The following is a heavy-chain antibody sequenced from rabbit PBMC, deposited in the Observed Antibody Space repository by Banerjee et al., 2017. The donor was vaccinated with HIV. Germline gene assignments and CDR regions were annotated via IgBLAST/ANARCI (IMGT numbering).Heavy chain of an antibody. CDR2: IAGGSSGFT. D-gene: IGHD1-1*01. CDR1: GFSFSSSDY. CDR3: ARDLVAVIGWNFNL. J-gene: IGHJ4*01. V-gene: IGHV1S40*01. Sequence: QSLEESGGDLVKPGGTLTLTCTASGFSFSSSDYMCWVRQAPGKGLEWISCIAGGSSGFTYSATWAKGRFTISKTSSTTVTLQMTSLTVADTATYFCARDLVAVIGWNFNLWGQGTLVTVS.